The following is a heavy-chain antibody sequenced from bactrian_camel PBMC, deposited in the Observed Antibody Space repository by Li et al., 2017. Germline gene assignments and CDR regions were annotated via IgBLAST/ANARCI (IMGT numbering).Heavy chain of an antibody. Sequence: HVQLVESGGGSVQAGGSLSLSCEAFGYWSSYCMGWFRQAPGKEREKVAFIDSVGTPLYVDSVKGRFTISRDDAKNTLYLQMNSLKPEDTAVYYCAAEVMWGGGSWSDFGYWGQGTQVTVS. J-gene: IGHJ6*01. CDR1: GYWSSYC. CDR3: AAEVMWGGGSWSDFGY. V-gene: IGHV3S53*01. D-gene: IGHD6*01. CDR2: IDSVGTP.